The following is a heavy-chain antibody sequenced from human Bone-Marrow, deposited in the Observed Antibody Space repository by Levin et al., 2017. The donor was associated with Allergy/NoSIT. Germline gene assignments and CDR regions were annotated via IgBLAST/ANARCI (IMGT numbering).Heavy chain of an antibody. CDR1: GFKFDDYG. Sequence: GESLKISCAASGFKFDDYGLTWVRQVPGKGLEWVCGVNYNGDATGCADSVKGRFTISRDNANNYLYLQMNSLRAEDTALYYCARDPYEYVWGTSADFDSWGQGTLVTVSS. V-gene: IGHV3-20*04. CDR2: VNYNGDAT. CDR3: ARDPYEYVWGTSADFDS. D-gene: IGHD3-16*01. J-gene: IGHJ4*02.